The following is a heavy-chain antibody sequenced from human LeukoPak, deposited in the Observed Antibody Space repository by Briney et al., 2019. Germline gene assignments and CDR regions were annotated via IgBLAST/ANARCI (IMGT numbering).Heavy chain of an antibody. V-gene: IGHV3-23*01. D-gene: IGHD6-13*01. Sequence: PGGSLRLSCAASGFTFSSYAMSWVRQAPGKGLEWVSAISGSGGSTYYADSVKGRFTISRDNSKNTLYLQMNSLRAEDTAVYYCAKAPSIAVAGTSAFDIWGQGTMVTVSS. CDR3: AKAPSIAVAGTSAFDI. CDR1: GFTFSSYA. CDR2: ISGSGGST. J-gene: IGHJ3*02.